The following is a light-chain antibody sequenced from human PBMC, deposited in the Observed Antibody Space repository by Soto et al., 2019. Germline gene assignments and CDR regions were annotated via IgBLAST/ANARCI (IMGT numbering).Light chain of an antibody. Sequence: EILMTQSPATLSVSPGERVTLSCRASQSIRSRLAWYQQKPGQAPRLLIYGTSTRATGIPARFSGSGSGTEFTLTISSLQSGDFAVYYCQQYNNWPPYTFGQGTKLEI. CDR1: QSIRSR. CDR3: QQYNNWPPYT. V-gene: IGKV3-15*01. CDR2: GTS. J-gene: IGKJ2*01.